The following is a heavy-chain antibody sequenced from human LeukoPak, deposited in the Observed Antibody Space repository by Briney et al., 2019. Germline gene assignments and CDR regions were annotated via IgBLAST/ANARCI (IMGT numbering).Heavy chain of an antibody. CDR3: AGEGHYYDSTGYYYGGEDY. J-gene: IGHJ4*02. D-gene: IGHD3-22*01. V-gene: IGHV4-38-2*02. CDR2: IYNDGKT. Sequence: PSETLSLTCSVTGYSISSGYYWAWIRQSPEKGLQWIGSIYNDGKTFYNPSLESRVTISVDTSKNQFSLRLTSVTAADTAVYYCAGEGHYYDSTGYYYGGEDYWGQGTLVTVSS. CDR1: GYSISSGYY.